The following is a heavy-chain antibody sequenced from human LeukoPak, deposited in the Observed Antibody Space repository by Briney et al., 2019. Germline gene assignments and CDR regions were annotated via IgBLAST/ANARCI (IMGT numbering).Heavy chain of an antibody. J-gene: IGHJ4*02. V-gene: IGHV3-23*01. CDR1: GFTFSSSA. CDR2: ISGSGSGGST. D-gene: IGHD3-10*01. Sequence: GGSLRLSCAASGFTFSSSAMSWVRQAPGKGLEWVSNISGSGSGGSTYYVDSVKGRFTISRDNSKNTLYLQMNSLRPEDTATYYCAKRNTMVRGGPCFDYWGQGLMVTVSS. CDR3: AKRNTMVRGGPCFDY.